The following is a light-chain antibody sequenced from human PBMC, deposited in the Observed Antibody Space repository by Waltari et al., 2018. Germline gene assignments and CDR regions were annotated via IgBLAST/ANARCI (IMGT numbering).Light chain of an antibody. CDR2: ANN. V-gene: IGLV1-40*01. CDR3: LSYDNRLTGWV. Sequence: QSVLSQPPSVSGAPGQRVTISCAGSRSNLGAGSGVHWYQHLPGTAPKPLIYANNNRPSGVPARFSGSKSGTSASLAITGLQAEDEADYYCLSYDNRLTGWVFGGGTKVTVL. CDR1: RSNLGAGSG. J-gene: IGLJ3*02.